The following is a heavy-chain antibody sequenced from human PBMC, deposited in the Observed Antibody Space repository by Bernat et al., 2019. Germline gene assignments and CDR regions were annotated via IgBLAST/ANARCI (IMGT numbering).Heavy chain of an antibody. CDR3: AKFPLRIAVAKRGYYFDY. J-gene: IGHJ4*02. D-gene: IGHD6-19*01. Sequence: EAQLLESGGGLVQPGGSLRLSCAASGFTFSSYAMSWVRQAPGKGLEWVSAISGSGGSTYYADSVKGRFTISRDNSKNTLYLQMNSLRAEDTAVYYCAKFPLRIAVAKRGYYFDYWGQGTLVTVSS. V-gene: IGHV3-23*01. CDR1: GFTFSSYA. CDR2: ISGSGGST.